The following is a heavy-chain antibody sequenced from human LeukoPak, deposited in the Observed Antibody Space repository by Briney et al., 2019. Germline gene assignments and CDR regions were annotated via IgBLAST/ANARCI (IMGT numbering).Heavy chain of an antibody. D-gene: IGHD6-13*01. CDR2: IIPILGIA. CDR3: ARGYSSSWYVPYYYYGMDV. V-gene: IGHV1-69*04. CDR1: GGTFSSYA. J-gene: IGHJ6*02. Sequence: ASVKVSCKASGGTFSSYAISWVRQAPGQGLEWMGRIIPILGIANYAQKFQGRVTITADTSTSTAYMELRSLRSDDTAVYYCARGYSSSWYVPYYYYGMDVWGQGTTVTVSS.